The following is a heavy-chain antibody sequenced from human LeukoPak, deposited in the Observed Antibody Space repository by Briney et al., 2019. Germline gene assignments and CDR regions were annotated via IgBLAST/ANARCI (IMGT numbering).Heavy chain of an antibody. Sequence: PSETLSLTCTVSGGSISSYYWSWIRQPPGKGLDCIGYIYYSGTTNYNPSLKSRVTISLDTSKNQFSLKLTSVTAADTAVYYCARLGLTQDAFDIWGQGTVVTVSS. J-gene: IGHJ3*02. D-gene: IGHD1-26*01. V-gene: IGHV4-59*01. CDR1: GGSISSYY. CDR2: IYYSGTT. CDR3: ARLGLTQDAFDI.